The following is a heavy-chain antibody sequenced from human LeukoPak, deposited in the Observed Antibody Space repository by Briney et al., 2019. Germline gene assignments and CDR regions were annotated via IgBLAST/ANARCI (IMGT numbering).Heavy chain of an antibody. CDR3: ASTYYDILSIAFDI. CDR2: INQDGSEK. Sequence: PGGSLRLSCVASGFTFVSHWMTWVRQAPGKGLEWVANINQDGSEKYYVDSVKGRFTISRDNAKNSLYLQMNSLRAEDTAVYYCASTYYDILSIAFDIWGQGTMVTVSS. CDR1: GFTFVSHW. J-gene: IGHJ3*02. V-gene: IGHV3-7*03. D-gene: IGHD3-9*01.